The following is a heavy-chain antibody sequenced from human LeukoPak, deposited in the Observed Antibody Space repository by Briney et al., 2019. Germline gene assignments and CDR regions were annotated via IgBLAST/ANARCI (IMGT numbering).Heavy chain of an antibody. CDR3: ARNEAAAGIFDY. V-gene: IGHV3-20*04. Sequence: PGGSLRLSCAASGFTFDDYGMSWVRQAPGKGLEWVSGINWNGGSTGYADSAKGRFTISRDNAKNSLYLQMNSLRAEDTAVYYCARNEAAAGIFDYWGQGTLVTVSS. CDR2: INWNGGST. CDR1: GFTFDDYG. J-gene: IGHJ4*02. D-gene: IGHD6-13*01.